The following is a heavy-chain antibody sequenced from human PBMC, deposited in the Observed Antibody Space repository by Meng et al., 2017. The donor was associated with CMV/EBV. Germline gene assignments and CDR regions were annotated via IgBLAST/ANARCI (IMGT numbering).Heavy chain of an antibody. V-gene: IGHV4-34*01. CDR1: GGSFSGYY. J-gene: IGHJ4*02. CDR3: ARGPYGG. CDR2: INHSGST. D-gene: IGHD4-23*01. Sequence: VQLQQWGAGLLKPSGTLSPTCVVYGGSFSGYYWSWIRQPPGKGLEWIWEINHSGSTNYNPSLKSRVTISVDTSKNQFSLKLSSVTAADTAVYYCARGPYGGWGQGTLVTVSS.